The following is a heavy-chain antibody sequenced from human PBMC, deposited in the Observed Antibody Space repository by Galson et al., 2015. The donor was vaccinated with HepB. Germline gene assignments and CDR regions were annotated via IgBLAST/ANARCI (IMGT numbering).Heavy chain of an antibody. D-gene: IGHD5-18*01. J-gene: IGHJ6*02. V-gene: IGHV1-69*13. CDR1: GGTFSSYA. CDR3: ARDFRSYGTYRGNYYYGMDV. Sequence: SVKVSCKASGGTFSSYAISWVRQAPGQGLEWMGGIIPIFGTANYAQKFQGRVTITADESTSTAYMELSSLRSEDTAVYYCARDFRSYGTYRGNYYYGMDVWGQGTTVTVSS. CDR2: IIPIFGTA.